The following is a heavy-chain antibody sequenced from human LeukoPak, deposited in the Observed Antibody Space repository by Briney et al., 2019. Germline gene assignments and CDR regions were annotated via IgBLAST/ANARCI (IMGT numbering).Heavy chain of an antibody. D-gene: IGHD6-13*01. J-gene: IGHJ5*02. CDR2: ISADNGNR. V-gene: IGHV1-18*01. Sequence: ASVKVSCTAFGYTFTSYGLIWVRQAPGQGVGWVGWISADNGNRNYAQKLQGRVTMTTDTSTNTAYMEVRSLRPDDTAVYYCARDCEAAENWFDPWGQGTLVTVSS. CDR1: GYTFTSYG. CDR3: ARDCEAAENWFDP.